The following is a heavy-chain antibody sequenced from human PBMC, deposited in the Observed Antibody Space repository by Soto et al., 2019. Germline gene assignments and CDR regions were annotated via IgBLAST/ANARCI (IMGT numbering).Heavy chain of an antibody. V-gene: IGHV4-31*03. CDR3: ARETYGDYVGYFDP. D-gene: IGHD4-17*01. Sequence: SETLSLTCTVSGGSISSGGYYWSWIRQHPVKGLEWIGYIYYSGSTYYNPSLKSRVTISVDTSKNQFSLKLSSVTAADTAVYYCARETYGDYVGYFDPWGQGTLVTVSS. J-gene: IGHJ5*02. CDR1: GGSISSGGYY. CDR2: IYYSGST.